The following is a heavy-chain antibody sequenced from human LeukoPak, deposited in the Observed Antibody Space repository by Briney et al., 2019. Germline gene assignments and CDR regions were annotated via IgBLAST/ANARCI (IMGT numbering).Heavy chain of an antibody. Sequence: PGGSLRLSCAASGFTFSSYGMHWVRQAPGKGLEWVAVISYDGSNKYYADSVKGRFTISRDNSKNTLYLQMNSLRAEDTAVYYCAKDEGYYYDSSGYYYVYWGQGTLVTVSS. V-gene: IGHV3-30*18. CDR3: AKDEGYYYDSSGYYYVY. D-gene: IGHD3-22*01. J-gene: IGHJ4*02. CDR1: GFTFSSYG. CDR2: ISYDGSNK.